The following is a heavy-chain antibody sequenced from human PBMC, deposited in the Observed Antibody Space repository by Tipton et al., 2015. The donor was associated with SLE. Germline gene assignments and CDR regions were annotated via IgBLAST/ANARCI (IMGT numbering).Heavy chain of an antibody. CDR1: GGSISSSSYY. CDR3: ARSRSLNVFGVTIPGAMDV. V-gene: IGHV4-39*07. Sequence: TLSLTCTVSGGSISSSSYYWGWIRQPPGKGLEWIGSIYYSGTTFYTPSLKSRVTLLLDMSNNEFSLKLFSVTAADTAVYYCARSRSLNVFGVTIPGAMDVWGKGTTVIVSS. D-gene: IGHD3-3*01. J-gene: IGHJ6*03. CDR2: IYYSGTT.